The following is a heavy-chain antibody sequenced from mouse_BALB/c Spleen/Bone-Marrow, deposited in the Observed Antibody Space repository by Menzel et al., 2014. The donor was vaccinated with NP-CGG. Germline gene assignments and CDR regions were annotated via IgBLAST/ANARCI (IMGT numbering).Heavy chain of an antibody. D-gene: IGHD2-14*01. CDR3: AKKPTIGTIGY. CDR2: IWSGGST. CDR1: GFSLTNYG. J-gene: IGHJ2*01. Sequence: VQLQQSGPGLVQPSQSLSITCTVSGFSLTNYGEHWVRQSPGKGLEWLGVIWSGGSTDHNAAFISRLTISKDNSKSQVFFKMNSLQANDTAIYYCAKKPTIGTIGYWGQGTTLTVSS. V-gene: IGHV2-2*02.